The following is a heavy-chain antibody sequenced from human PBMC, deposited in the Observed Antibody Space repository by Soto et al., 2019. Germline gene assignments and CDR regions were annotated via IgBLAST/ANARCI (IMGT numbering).Heavy chain of an antibody. J-gene: IGHJ4*02. Sequence: GGSLRLSCAASGFTFISYAMSWVLQAPWKGLEWVSAISGSGGSTYYADSVKGRFTISRDNSKNTLYLQMNSLRAEDTAVYYCAKDLSPKWFGELLSFDYWGQGTLVTVSS. CDR2: ISGSGGST. V-gene: IGHV3-23*01. CDR1: GFTFISYA. D-gene: IGHD3-10*01. CDR3: AKDLSPKWFGELLSFDY.